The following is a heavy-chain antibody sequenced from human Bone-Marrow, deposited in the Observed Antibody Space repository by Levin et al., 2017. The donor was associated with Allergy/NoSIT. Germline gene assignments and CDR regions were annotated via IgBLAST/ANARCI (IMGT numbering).Heavy chain of an antibody. CDR1: GGSFSGYY. J-gene: IGHJ4*02. V-gene: IGHV4-34*01. CDR3: ARGEVGVAGDY. CDR2: INHTGFT. D-gene: IGHD3-3*01. Sequence: GSLRLSCGVSGGSFSGYYWGWIRQSPGQGLEWIGEINHTGFTTYNPSLKSRVTMSIDNPKKQFSLELRSVTAADTAVYYCARGEVGVAGDYWGQGTLVTVSS.